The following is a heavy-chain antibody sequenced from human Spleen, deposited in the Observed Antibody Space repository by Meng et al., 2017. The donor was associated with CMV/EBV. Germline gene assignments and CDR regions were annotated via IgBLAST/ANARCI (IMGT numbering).Heavy chain of an antibody. D-gene: IGHD4-17*01. CDR3: ARDPDYGDYLEDYYYGMDV. CDR2: ISSSSSYI. J-gene: IGHJ6*02. V-gene: IGHV3-21*01. Sequence: GESLKISCAASGFTFSSYSMNWVRQAPGKGLEWVSSISSSSSYIYYADSVKGRFTISRDNAKNSLYLQMNSLRAEDTAVYYCARDPDYGDYLEDYYYGMDVWGQGTTVTVSS. CDR1: GFTFSSYS.